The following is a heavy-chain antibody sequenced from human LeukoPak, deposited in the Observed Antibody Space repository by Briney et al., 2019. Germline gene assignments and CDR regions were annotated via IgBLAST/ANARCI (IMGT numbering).Heavy chain of an antibody. CDR2: INHSGST. J-gene: IGHJ4*02. V-gene: IGHV4-34*01. Sequence: SETLSLTCAVYGGSFSGYYRSWIRQPPGKGLEWIGEINHSGSTNYNPSLKSRVTISVDTSKNQFSLKLSSVTAADTAVYYCARTRGYCSSTSCRNFDYWGQGTLVTVSS. D-gene: IGHD2-2*01. CDR3: ARTRGYCSSTSCRNFDY. CDR1: GGSFSGYY.